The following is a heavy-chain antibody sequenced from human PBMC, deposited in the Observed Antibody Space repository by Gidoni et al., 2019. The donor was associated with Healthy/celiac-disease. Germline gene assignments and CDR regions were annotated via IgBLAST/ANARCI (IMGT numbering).Heavy chain of an antibody. V-gene: IGHV1-69*01. CDR1: GVTFSSSA. Sequence: QVQLVQSGVEVKKPGSSVKVSCKASGVTFSSSAIRWVRQAPGQGLEWMGVIIPIVGTANYAQKVQGRVTITADESTSTAYMELSSLRSEDTAVYYCASPRYCSSTSCYSDYYYGMDVWGQGTTVTVSS. CDR2: IIPIVGTA. CDR3: ASPRYCSSTSCYSDYYYGMDV. J-gene: IGHJ6*02. D-gene: IGHD2-2*01.